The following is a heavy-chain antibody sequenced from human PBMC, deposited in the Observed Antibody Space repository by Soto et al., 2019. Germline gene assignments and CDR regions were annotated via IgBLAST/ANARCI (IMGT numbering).Heavy chain of an antibody. Sequence: SETLSLTCIVSGDSLSSYYWSWVRRPPGKRPEWIAYIHYSGSTDYNPSLKSRITISIDTSKNQFSLRLTSVTAADTAIYYCARHGSVAVPGTTYGYHYMDVWGKGTTVTVS. CDR2: IHYSGST. CDR3: ARHGSVAVPGTTYGYHYMDV. D-gene: IGHD1-7*01. J-gene: IGHJ6*03. CDR1: GDSLSSYY. V-gene: IGHV4-59*08.